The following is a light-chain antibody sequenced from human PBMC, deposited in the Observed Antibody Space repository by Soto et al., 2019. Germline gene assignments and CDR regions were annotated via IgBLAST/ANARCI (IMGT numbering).Light chain of an antibody. CDR2: LHGDGGH. V-gene: IGLV4-69*01. J-gene: IGLJ2*01. CDR1: SGHSSYA. CDR3: QTWGTGTLV. Sequence: QPVLTQSPSASASLGASVKLTCTLSSGHSSYAIAWHQQQPEKGPRYLMKLHGDGGHTKGDGIPDRFSGSSSGTERYLTISSLQSEDEADYYCQTWGTGTLVFGGGTKVTVL.